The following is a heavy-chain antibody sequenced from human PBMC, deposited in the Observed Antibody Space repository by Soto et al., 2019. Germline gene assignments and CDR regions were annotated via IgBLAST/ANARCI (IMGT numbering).Heavy chain of an antibody. CDR3: AREGVAPYYYYGMDV. D-gene: IGHD5-12*01. CDR1: GYTFTSYA. CDR2: INAGNGDT. Sequence: ASVKVSCKASGYTFTSYAMHWVRQAPGQRLEWMGWINAGNGDTNYAQTFQGRVTMTTDTSTSTVHMEVRSLRSDDTAVYYGAREGVAPYYYYGMDVWGQGTPVTVSS. J-gene: IGHJ6*02. V-gene: IGHV1-3*01.